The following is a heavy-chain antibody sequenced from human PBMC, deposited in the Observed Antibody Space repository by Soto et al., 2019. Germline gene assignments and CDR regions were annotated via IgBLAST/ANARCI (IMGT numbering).Heavy chain of an antibody. V-gene: IGHV4-59*01. CDR2: IYYSGST. CDR3: ARVFVRGYYGMDV. D-gene: IGHD2-15*01. CDR1: VGSSSRYY. J-gene: IGHJ6*02. Sequence: AETLSLTCTVSVGSSSRYYWSWIRQPPGKGLEWIGYIYYSGSTNYNPSLKSRVTISVDTSKNQFSLKLSSVTAADTAVYYCARVFVRGYYGMDVWGQGTTVTVSS.